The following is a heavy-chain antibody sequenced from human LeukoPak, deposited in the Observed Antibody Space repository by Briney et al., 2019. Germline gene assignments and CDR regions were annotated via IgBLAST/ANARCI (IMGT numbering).Heavy chain of an antibody. CDR3: ARVVVVPAATIWGFDY. CDR1: GGSISSSSYY. Sequence: SETLSLTCTVSGGSISSSSYYWGWIRQPPGKGLGWIGSIYYSGSTYYNPSLKSRVTISVDTSKNQFSLKLSSVTAADTAVYYCARVVVVPAATIWGFDYWGQGTLVTVSS. J-gene: IGHJ4*02. D-gene: IGHD2-2*01. CDR2: IYYSGST. V-gene: IGHV4-39*01.